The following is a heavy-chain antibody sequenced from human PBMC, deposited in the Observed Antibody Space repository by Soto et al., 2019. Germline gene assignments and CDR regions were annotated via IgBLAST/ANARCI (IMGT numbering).Heavy chain of an antibody. J-gene: IGHJ4*02. D-gene: IGHD3-22*01. Sequence: GASVKVSCKASGYTFTSYYMHWVRQAPGQGLEWMGIINPSGGSTSYAQKFQGRVTMTRDTSTSTVYMELSSLRSEDTAVYYCARDLKNYYDSSGYYPYFDYWGQGTLVTVSS. CDR2: INPSGGST. CDR1: GYTFTSYY. CDR3: ARDLKNYYDSSGYYPYFDY. V-gene: IGHV1-46*01.